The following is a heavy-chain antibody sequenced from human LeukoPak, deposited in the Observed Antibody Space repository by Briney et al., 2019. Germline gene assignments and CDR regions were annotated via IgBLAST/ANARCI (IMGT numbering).Heavy chain of an antibody. CDR3: ARNCYDP. CDR1: GFTVSSDY. J-gene: IGHJ5*02. CDR2: IYSGGST. V-gene: IGHV3-53*05. Sequence: GGSLRLSCAASGFTVSSDYMSWVRQAPGKGLEWVSVIYSGGSTYYADSVKGRFTISRDKSKNTVYLQMNSLRFEDTAMYYCARNCYDPWGQGTLVTVSS.